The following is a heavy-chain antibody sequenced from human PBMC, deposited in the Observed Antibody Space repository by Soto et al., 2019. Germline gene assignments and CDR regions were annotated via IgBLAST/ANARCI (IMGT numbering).Heavy chain of an antibody. D-gene: IGHD5-12*01. CDR2: IYWDDDK. CDR3: AHQHQNPRGYDLPFDY. J-gene: IGHJ4*02. CDR1: GFSLSTSGVG. Sequence: QITLKESGPTLVKPTQTLTLTCTFSGFSLSTSGVGVGWIRQPPGKALEWLALIYWDDDKRYSPSLKSRLTITKDTSKNQVVLTMTNMDPVDTATYYCAHQHQNPRGYDLPFDYWGQGTLVTVSS. V-gene: IGHV2-5*02.